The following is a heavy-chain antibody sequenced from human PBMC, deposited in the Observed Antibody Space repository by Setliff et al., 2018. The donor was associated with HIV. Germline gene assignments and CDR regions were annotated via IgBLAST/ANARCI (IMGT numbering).Heavy chain of an antibody. CDR2: MYYRGTT. CDR3: ARQGLTMNRGVPAPILYYFDY. Sequence: SETLSLTCSVSGGSIVSSSYYWGWIRQPPGKGLEWIATMYYRGTTYNNPSLKSRVTLSADPSKNQFSLNLNSVTATDTAVYYCARQGLTMNRGVPAPILYYFDYWGPGILVTVSS. CDR1: GGSIVSSSYY. V-gene: IGHV4-39*01. J-gene: IGHJ4*02. D-gene: IGHD3-10*01.